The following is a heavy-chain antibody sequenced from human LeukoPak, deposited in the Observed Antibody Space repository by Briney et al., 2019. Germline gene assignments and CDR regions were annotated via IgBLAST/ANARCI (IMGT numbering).Heavy chain of an antibody. J-gene: IGHJ4*02. V-gene: IGHV3-30*18. Sequence: RPGGSLRLSCAASGFTFSSYGMHWVRQAPGKGLEWVAVISYDGSNKYYADSVKGRFTISRDNSKNTLYLQMNSLRAEDTAVYYCAKAGYYYDSSGYYYPSYFDYWGQGTLVTVSS. D-gene: IGHD3-22*01. CDR3: AKAGYYYDSSGYYYPSYFDY. CDR2: ISYDGSNK. CDR1: GFTFSSYG.